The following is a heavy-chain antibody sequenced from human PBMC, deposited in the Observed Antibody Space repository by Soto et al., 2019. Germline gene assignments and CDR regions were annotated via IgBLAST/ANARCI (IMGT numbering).Heavy chain of an antibody. J-gene: IGHJ4*02. D-gene: IGHD5-18*01. Sequence: EVQLVESGGGLVKPGGSLRLSCAASGFTFSSYVLSWVRQTPGKGLEWVSAISGSDGFTYYADSVRGRFTISRDNSKNTLYLQMNSLRAEDTAMYYCAKEGLWHSWGQGTLVTVSS. CDR3: AKEGLWHS. CDR1: GFTFSSYV. V-gene: IGHV3-23*04. CDR2: ISGSDGFT.